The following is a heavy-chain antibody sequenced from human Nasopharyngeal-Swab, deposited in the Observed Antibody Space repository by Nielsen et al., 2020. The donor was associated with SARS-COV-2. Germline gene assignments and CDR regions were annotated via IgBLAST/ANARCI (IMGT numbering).Heavy chain of an antibody. CDR2: INPSGVST. Sequence: ASVKVSCKASGYTFTSYYIHWVRQAPGQGLEWMGIINPSGVSTTYAQKFQGRVTMTRDTSTSTVYMELSSLRSEDTAVYYCASGGSGVATAMVPPFNYWGQGTLVTVSS. CDR1: GYTFTSYY. CDR3: ASGGSGVATAMVPPFNY. D-gene: IGHD5-18*01. J-gene: IGHJ4*02. V-gene: IGHV1-46*01.